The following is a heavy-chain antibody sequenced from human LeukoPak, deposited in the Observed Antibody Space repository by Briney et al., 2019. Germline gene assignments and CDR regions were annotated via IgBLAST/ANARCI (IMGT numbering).Heavy chain of an antibody. V-gene: IGHV4-59*01. J-gene: IGHJ4*02. D-gene: IGHD5-24*01. Sequence: SETLSLTCTVSGGSISSYYWSWIRQPPGKGLEWIGYIYYSGSTNYNPSLKSRVTISVDTSKNQFSLKLSSVTAADTAVYYCARGGVIGYNPGPFDYWGQGTLVTVSS. CDR3: ARGGVIGYNPGPFDY. CDR1: GGSISSYY. CDR2: IYYSGST.